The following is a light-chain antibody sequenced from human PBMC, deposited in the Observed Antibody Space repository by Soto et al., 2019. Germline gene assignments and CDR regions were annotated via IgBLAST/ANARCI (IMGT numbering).Light chain of an antibody. CDR2: EVS. Sequence: QSVLTQPASVSGSPGQSITISCTGTSSDVGGYNYVSWYQHYPGKAPKLMIYEVSNRPSGVSNRFSGSKSGNTASLTISRLQAEDEADYYCSSYTSTSTPYVFGTETKLTVL. V-gene: IGLV2-14*01. CDR1: SSDVGGYNY. CDR3: SSYTSTSTPYV. J-gene: IGLJ1*01.